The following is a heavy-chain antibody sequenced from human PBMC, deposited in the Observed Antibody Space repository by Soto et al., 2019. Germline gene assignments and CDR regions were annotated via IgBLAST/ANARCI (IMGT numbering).Heavy chain of an antibody. Sequence: GASVKVSCKVSGCTLTELSMHWVRQAPGKGLEWMGGFDPEDGETIYAQKFQGRVTMTEDTSTDTAYMELSSLRSEDTAVYYCATDLPGYCSSTSCYAWPYWGQGTLVTVSS. CDR3: ATDLPGYCSSTSCYAWPY. V-gene: IGHV1-24*01. CDR2: FDPEDGET. CDR1: GCTLTELS. D-gene: IGHD2-2*01. J-gene: IGHJ4*02.